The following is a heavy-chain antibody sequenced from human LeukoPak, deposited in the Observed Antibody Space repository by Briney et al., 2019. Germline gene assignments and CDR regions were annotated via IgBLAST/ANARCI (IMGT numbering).Heavy chain of an antibody. J-gene: IGHJ4*02. CDR2: MNPNSGNT. D-gene: IGHD6-6*01. V-gene: IGHV1-8*03. CDR3: VRDDNLAARRRGVL. Sequence: ASVKVSCKASGYTFTSYDINWVRQATGQGLEWMGWMNPNSGNTGYAQKFQGRVTITRNTSISTAYMELSSLRAEDTAVYYCVRDDNLAARRRGVLWGPGTQVIVSS. CDR1: GYTFTSYD.